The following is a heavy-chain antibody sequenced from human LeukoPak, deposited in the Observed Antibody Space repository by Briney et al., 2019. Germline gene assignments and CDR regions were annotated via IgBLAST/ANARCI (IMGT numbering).Heavy chain of an antibody. J-gene: IGHJ4*02. CDR2: IWYDGSNK. Sequence: PGRSLRLSCAASGFTLRSYGMHWVRQAPGKGLEGGAVIWYDGSNKYYADSVKGRFTISRDNSKNTLYLQMNSLRAEDTAVYYCARDPCSSISCYTAFDYWGQGTLITVSS. CDR3: ARDPCSSISCYTAFDY. V-gene: IGHV3-33*01. CDR1: GFTLRSYG. D-gene: IGHD2-2*02.